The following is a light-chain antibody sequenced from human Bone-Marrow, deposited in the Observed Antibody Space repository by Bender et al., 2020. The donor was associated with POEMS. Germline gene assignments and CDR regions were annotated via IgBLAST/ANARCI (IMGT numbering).Light chain of an antibody. Sequence: QSALTQPASVSGSPGQSITISCTGTSSDVGSYTLVSWYQQHPGKVPKLIIYEVNKRPSGVSNHFSGSKSGTSVSLAITGLQAEDEADYYCQSFDTSLSGWVFGAGTKLTV. V-gene: IGLV2-14*02. J-gene: IGLJ3*02. CDR3: QSFDTSLSGWV. CDR1: SSDVGSYTL. CDR2: EVN.